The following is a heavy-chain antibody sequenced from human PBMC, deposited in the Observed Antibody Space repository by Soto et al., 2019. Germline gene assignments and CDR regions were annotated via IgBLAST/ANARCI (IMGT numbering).Heavy chain of an antibody. D-gene: IGHD6-19*01. CDR1: GYTFTSYG. CDR2: ISAYNGNT. V-gene: IGHV1-18*01. J-gene: IGHJ5*02. CDR3: ARGEAVAGTGWFDP. Sequence: ASVKVSCKASGYTFTSYGISWVRQAPGQGLELMGWISAYNGNTNYAQKLQGRVTMTTDTSTSTAYMELRSLRSDDTAVYYCARGEAVAGTGWFDPWGQGTLVTVSS.